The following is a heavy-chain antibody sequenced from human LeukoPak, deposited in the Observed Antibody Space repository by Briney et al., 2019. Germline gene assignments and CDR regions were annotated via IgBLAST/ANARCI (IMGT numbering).Heavy chain of an antibody. J-gene: IGHJ4*02. CDR2: ISAYNGNT. D-gene: IGHD3-10*01. CDR1: GYTFTSYG. Sequence: GASVKVSCKASGYTFTSYGISWVRQAPGQGLEWMGWISAYNGNTNYAQKLQGRVTMTTDTSTSTAYMELRSLRSDDTAVYYCASYGSGSYRDNGYYFDYWGQGTLVTVSS. V-gene: IGHV1-18*01. CDR3: ASYGSGSYRDNGYYFDY.